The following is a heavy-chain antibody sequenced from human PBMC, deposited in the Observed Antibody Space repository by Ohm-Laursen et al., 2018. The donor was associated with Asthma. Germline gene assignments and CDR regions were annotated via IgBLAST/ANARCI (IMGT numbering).Heavy chain of an antibody. CDR3: TRGGHYGSYFDY. CDR2: VYGDGSNT. J-gene: IGHJ4*02. V-gene: IGHV3-74*01. D-gene: IGHD4-17*01. CDR1: GFTFSNHW. Sequence: GSLRLSCTASGFTFSNHWVHWVRQAPGKGLVWVSRVYGDGSNTIYADSVKGRFTIARDNAKNTLYLQMNSLRAEDTAAYYCTRGGHYGSYFDYWGQGTLVTVSS.